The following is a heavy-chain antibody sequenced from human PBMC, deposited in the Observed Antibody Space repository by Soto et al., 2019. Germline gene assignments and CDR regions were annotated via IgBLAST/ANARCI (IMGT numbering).Heavy chain of an antibody. CDR1: GGSISSGDYY. J-gene: IGHJ5*02. CDR3: ARGNWNFRGNWFDP. Sequence: KTSETLSLTCTVSGGSISSGDYYWSWIRQPPGKGLEWIGYIYYSGSTYYNPSLKSRVTISVDTSKNQFSLKLSSVTAADTAVYYCARGNWNFRGNWFDPWGQGTLVTSPQ. D-gene: IGHD1-7*01. V-gene: IGHV4-30-4*01. CDR2: IYYSGST.